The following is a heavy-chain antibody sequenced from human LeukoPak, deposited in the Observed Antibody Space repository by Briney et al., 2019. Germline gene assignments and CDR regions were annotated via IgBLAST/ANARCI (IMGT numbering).Heavy chain of an antibody. CDR3: ARLLDYSNFVGLGY. CDR2: INRSGGST. D-gene: IGHD4-11*01. V-gene: IGHV1-46*01. J-gene: IGHJ4*02. Sequence: ASLKVSCKASGYTFTSYYMHWVRQAPGQGLEWMAIINRSGGSTSYAQKFQGRATITRDKPTSTVYMELTSLRSEDTAVYYCARLLDYSNFVGLGYWGQGTLVTVSS. CDR1: GYTFTSYY.